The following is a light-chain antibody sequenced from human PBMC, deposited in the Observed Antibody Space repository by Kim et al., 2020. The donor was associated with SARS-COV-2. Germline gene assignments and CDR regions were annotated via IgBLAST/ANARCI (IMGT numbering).Light chain of an antibody. CDR2: DAS. CDR1: QSVSSY. J-gene: IGKJ2*01. Sequence: LAPGERAPLSRRASQSVSSYLAWYQQKPGQAPRLLIYDASNRATGIPARFSGSGSGTDFTLTISSLEPEDFAVYYCQQRSNWPPYTFGQGTKLEI. V-gene: IGKV3-11*01. CDR3: QQRSNWPPYT.